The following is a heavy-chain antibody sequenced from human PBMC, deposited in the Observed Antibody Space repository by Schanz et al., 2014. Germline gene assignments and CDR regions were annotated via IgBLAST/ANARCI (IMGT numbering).Heavy chain of an antibody. J-gene: IGHJ6*02. CDR3: ARVRRRIATPSAPAFRNYYYYAMDV. D-gene: IGHD6-13*01. V-gene: IGHV3-23*01. Sequence: DVQLLESGGGLVQPGGSLRLSCAASGFTFNSYAMTWVRQAPGKGLEWVSSISHSGGSKYYADSVKGRFTISRDNSENTPYLQMNSLSADDTAVFYCARVRRRIATPSAPAFRNYYYYAMDVWGQGTTVTVSS. CDR2: ISHSGGSK. CDR1: GFTFNSYA.